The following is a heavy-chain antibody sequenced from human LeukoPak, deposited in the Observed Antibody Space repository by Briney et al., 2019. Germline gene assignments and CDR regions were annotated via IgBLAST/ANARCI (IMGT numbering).Heavy chain of an antibody. CDR3: ARGGSGWPIDY. D-gene: IGHD6-19*01. V-gene: IGHV3-21*01. CDR2: ISSSSSYI. CDR1: GFTFSSYS. Sequence: PGGSPRLSCAASGFTFSSYSMNWVRQAPGKGLEWVLSISSSSSYIYYADSVKGRFTISRDNAKNSLYLQMNSLRAEDTAVYYCARGGSGWPIDYWGQGTLVTVSS. J-gene: IGHJ4*02.